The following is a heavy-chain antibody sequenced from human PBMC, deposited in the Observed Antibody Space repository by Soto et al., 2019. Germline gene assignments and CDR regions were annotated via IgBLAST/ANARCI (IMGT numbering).Heavy chain of an antibody. D-gene: IGHD3-10*01. V-gene: IGHV3-64D*06. Sequence: EVQLVESGGGLVQPGGSLRLSCSASDFTFSRYGIHWVRQAPGKGLEYVSAISSNGSSTYYSDSVKGRFTISRDNSKNTVNLQMSSLRADDTAVYYCLGATYYYASGTYYKTLDSWGQGTLVTVSS. CDR3: LGATYYYASGTYYKTLDS. CDR1: DFTFSRYG. CDR2: ISSNGSST. J-gene: IGHJ4*02.